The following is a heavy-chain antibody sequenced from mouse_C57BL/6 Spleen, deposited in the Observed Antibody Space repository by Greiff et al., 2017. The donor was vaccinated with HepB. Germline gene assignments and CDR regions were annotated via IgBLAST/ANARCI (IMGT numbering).Heavy chain of an antibody. J-gene: IGHJ2*01. V-gene: IGHV1-7*01. CDR1: GYTFTSYW. Sequence: VQVGESGAELAKPGASVKLSCKASGYTFTSYWMHWVKQRPGQGLEWIGYINPSSGYTKYNQKFKDKATLTADKSSSTAYMQLSSLTYEDSAVYYCARGDTTVVATRDFDYWGQGTTLTVSS. CDR2: INPSSGYT. CDR3: ARGDTTVVATRDFDY. D-gene: IGHD1-1*01.